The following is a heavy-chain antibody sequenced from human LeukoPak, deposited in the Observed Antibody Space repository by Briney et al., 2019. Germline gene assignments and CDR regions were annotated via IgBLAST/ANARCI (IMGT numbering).Heavy chain of an antibody. J-gene: IGHJ6*02. Sequence: ASVKVSCKASGYTFTNNYMHWVRQAPGQGLEWMGIINPSGGSTSYAQKFQGRVTMTRNTSISTAYMELSSLRSEDTAVYYCARGSLLAYYDFWSGYYTPPPNYGMDVWGQGTTVTVSS. CDR1: GYTFTNNY. CDR3: ARGSLLAYYDFWSGYYTPPPNYGMDV. V-gene: IGHV1-46*01. CDR2: INPSGGST. D-gene: IGHD3-3*01.